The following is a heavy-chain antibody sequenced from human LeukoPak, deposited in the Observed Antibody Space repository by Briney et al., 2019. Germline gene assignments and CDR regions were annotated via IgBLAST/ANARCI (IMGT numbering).Heavy chain of an antibody. J-gene: IGHJ5*02. CDR2: IYYSGNT. CDR3: ARRMRYKNWFDP. CDR1: GVPISSSNSY. V-gene: IGHV4-39*01. Sequence: SETLSLTCTVSGVPISSSNSYWGWIRQPPGKGLEWIGSIYYSGNTYYNASLKSQVSISIDTSKNQFSLRLTSVTAADTAVYYCARRMRYKNWFDPWGQGTLVTVSS. D-gene: IGHD1-1*01.